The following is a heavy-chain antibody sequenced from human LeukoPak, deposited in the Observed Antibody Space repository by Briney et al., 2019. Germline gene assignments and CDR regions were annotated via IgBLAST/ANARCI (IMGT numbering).Heavy chain of an antibody. J-gene: IGHJ5*02. Sequence: GGSLRLSCVASGFTFSTYWMHWFRHVPGKGLVWVSRIKGDGSSTHYADSVKGRFTISRDNSKNTLYLQMNSLRAEDTAVYYCARDHSSSTFDPWGQGTLVTVSS. CDR3: ARDHSSSTFDP. D-gene: IGHD6-6*01. CDR2: IKGDGSST. CDR1: GFTFSTYW. V-gene: IGHV3-74*01.